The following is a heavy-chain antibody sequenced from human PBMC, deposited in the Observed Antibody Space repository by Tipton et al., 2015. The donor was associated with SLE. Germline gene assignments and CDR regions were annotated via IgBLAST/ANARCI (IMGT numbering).Heavy chain of an antibody. D-gene: IGHD3-9*01. CDR1: GYTFTRYT. CDR2: INTDSGNP. V-gene: IGHV7-4-1*02. Sequence: QLVQSGSELKKPGASVKVSCKASGYTFTRYTMNWVRQAPGQGLEWMGWINTDSGNPTYAQGFTGRFVFSLDSFVSTAYLQINSLKPEDTAVYYWANNFAWGGGLDYWGQGTLVTVSS. J-gene: IGHJ4*02. CDR3: ANNFAWGGGLDY.